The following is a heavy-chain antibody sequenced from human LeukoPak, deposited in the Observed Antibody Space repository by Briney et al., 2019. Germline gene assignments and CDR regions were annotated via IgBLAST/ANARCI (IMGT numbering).Heavy chain of an antibody. V-gene: IGHV3-33*01. J-gene: IGHJ6*03. Sequence: GRSLRLSCAASGFTFSSYGMHWVRQAPGKGLEGVAVIWYDGSNKYYADSVKGRFTISRDNSKNTLYLQMNSLRAEDTAVYYCARDGYYGSGTITYYYYYYMDVWGKGTTVTVSS. CDR2: IWYDGSNK. D-gene: IGHD3-10*01. CDR1: GFTFSSYG. CDR3: ARDGYYGSGTITYYYYYYMDV.